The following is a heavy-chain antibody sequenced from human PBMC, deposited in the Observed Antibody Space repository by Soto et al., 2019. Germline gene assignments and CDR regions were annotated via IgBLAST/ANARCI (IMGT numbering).Heavy chain of an antibody. CDR1: GASMINYY. Sequence: PSETLSLTCTVSGASMINYYGSCIRQPPGKGLEHIVYVYYSGSTNYNPSLKSRVTISVDTSNNQFSLKLSSVTAADTAIYYCARSGHTFGGVVWGQGILVTVSS. J-gene: IGHJ4*02. V-gene: IGHV4-59*01. CDR3: ARSGHTFGGVV. CDR2: VYYSGST. D-gene: IGHD3-16*01.